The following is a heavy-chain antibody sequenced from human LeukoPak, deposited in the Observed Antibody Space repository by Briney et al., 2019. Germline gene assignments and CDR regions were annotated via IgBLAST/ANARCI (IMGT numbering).Heavy chain of an antibody. CDR2: VSRSSSTI. Sequence: PGGSLRLSCAASGFTFSSYAMTWVRQAPGQGLEWISYVSRSSSTIYYADSVKGRFTISRDNARNSLYLQMNRLRADDTAVYYCARDSGWELPRSPFDYWGQGNLVTVST. V-gene: IGHV3-48*04. CDR1: GFTFSSYA. J-gene: IGHJ4*02. CDR3: ARDSGWELPRSPFDY. D-gene: IGHD4-23*01.